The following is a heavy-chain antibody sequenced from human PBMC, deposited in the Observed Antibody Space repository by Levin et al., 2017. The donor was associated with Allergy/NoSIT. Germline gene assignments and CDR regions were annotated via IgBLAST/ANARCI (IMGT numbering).Heavy chain of an antibody. V-gene: IGHV3-48*01. CDR3: ARTPDAVVVVAATPWYFDL. J-gene: IGHJ2*01. Sequence: GGSLRLSCAASGFTFSSYSMNWVRQAPGKGLEWVSYISSSSSTIYYADSVKGRFTISRDNAKNSLYLQMNSLRAEDTAVYYCARTPDAVVVVAATPWYFDLWGRGTLVTVSS. D-gene: IGHD2-15*01. CDR2: ISSSSSTI. CDR1: GFTFSSYS.